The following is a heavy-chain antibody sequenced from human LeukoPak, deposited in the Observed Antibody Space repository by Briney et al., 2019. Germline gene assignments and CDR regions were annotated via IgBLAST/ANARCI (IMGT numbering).Heavy chain of an antibody. J-gene: IGHJ4*02. CDR3: ARVVGPEGATRY. V-gene: IGHV4-34*01. CDR2: INHSGST. Sequence: SETLSLTCAVYGGSFSGYYWSWIRQPPGKGLEWIGEINHSGSTNYNPSLKSRVTISVDTSKNQSSLKLSSVTAADTAVYYCARVVGPEGATRYWGQGTLVTVSS. CDR1: GGSFSGYY. D-gene: IGHD1-26*01.